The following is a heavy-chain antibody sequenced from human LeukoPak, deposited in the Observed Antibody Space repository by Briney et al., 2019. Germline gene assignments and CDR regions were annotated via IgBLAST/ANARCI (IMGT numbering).Heavy chain of an antibody. Sequence: GGSLRLSCAASGFTFSSNAMSWVRQAPGKGLEWVSSISSSSSYIYYADSVKGRFTISRDNAKNSLYLQMNSLRAEDTAVYYCARGRSGSYYVNYWGQGTLVTVSS. J-gene: IGHJ4*02. D-gene: IGHD1-26*01. CDR2: ISSSSSYI. V-gene: IGHV3-21*01. CDR3: ARGRSGSYYVNY. CDR1: GFTFSSNA.